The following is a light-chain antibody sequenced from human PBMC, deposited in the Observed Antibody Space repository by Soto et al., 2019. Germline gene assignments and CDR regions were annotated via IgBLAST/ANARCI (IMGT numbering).Light chain of an antibody. J-gene: IGKJ4*01. V-gene: IGKV1D-12*01. CDR1: QDINNW. Sequence: IQVTQSPSSVSASVGDRVTITCRASQDINNWLAWYQQKPGKAPKLLIYTTSNLQSGVPSRFSGSGSGTDFTLTINSLQPEDFATYYCQQANSFPLTFGGGTKVEIK. CDR2: TTS. CDR3: QQANSFPLT.